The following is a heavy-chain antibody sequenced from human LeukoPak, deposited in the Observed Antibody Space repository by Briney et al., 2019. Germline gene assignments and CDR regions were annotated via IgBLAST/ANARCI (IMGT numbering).Heavy chain of an antibody. CDR2: FDPEDGET. V-gene: IGHV1-24*01. Sequence: GASVKVSCKVSGYTLTELSMHWVRQAPGKGLEWMGGFDPEDGETIYAQKFQGRVTTTEDTSTDTAYMELSSLRSEDTAVYYCATEPMGIAAAGTGDYWGQGTLVTVSS. CDR3: ATEPMGIAAAGTGDY. J-gene: IGHJ4*02. CDR1: GYTLTELS. D-gene: IGHD6-13*01.